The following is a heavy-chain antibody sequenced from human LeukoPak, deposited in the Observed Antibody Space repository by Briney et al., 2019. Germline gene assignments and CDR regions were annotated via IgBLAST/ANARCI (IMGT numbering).Heavy chain of an antibody. J-gene: IGHJ4*02. V-gene: IGHV1-2*02. CDR3: ARDRGDSGWNFDY. D-gene: IGHD5-12*01. Sequence: ASVKVSCKASGYTFTGYYMHWVRQAPGQGLEWMGWINPNSGGTNYAQKFQGRVTMTRDTSISTAYMELSRLRSDDTAVYYCARDRGDSGWNFDYWGQGTLVTVSS. CDR1: GYTFTGYY. CDR2: INPNSGGT.